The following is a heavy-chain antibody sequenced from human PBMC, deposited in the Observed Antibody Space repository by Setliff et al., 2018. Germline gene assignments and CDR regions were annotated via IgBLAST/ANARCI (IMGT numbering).Heavy chain of an antibody. J-gene: IGHJ6*02. CDR3: AGGSYSDYYGMDV. D-gene: IGHD1-26*01. CDR1: GGTFSSYA. V-gene: IGHV1-69*10. Sequence: GASVKVSCKASGGTFSSYAISWVRQAPGQGLEWMGGIIPILGIANYAQKFQGRVTITADKSTSTAYMELSSLRSEDTAVYYCAGGSYSDYYGMDVWGQGTTVTVSS. CDR2: IIPILGIA.